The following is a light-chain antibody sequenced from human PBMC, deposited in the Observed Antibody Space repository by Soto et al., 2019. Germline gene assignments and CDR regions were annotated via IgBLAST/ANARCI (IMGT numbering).Light chain of an antibody. CDR1: QSISSW. J-gene: IGKJ1*01. CDR3: QQSENYWT. CDR2: DAS. Sequence: DIQMTQSPSTLSATAGDRVTITCRASQSISSWLAWYQHKPGKAPKLLIYDASNLDSGVPSRFSGSGSGTEFSLTISNLQPDDCATYYCQQSENYWTFGQGTRVEIK. V-gene: IGKV1-5*01.